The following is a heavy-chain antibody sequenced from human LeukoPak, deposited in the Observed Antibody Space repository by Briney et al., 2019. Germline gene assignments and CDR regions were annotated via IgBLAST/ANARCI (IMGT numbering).Heavy chain of an antibody. CDR1: GYTFTGYY. J-gene: IGHJ3*02. D-gene: IGHD1-20*01. V-gene: IGHV1-2*02. CDR3: ASPVAGNWNDDI. CDR2: INPNSGDT. Sequence: GASVKVSCKASGYTFTGYYMHWVRQAPGQGLEWMGWINPNSGDTNYAQKFQGRVAMTRDTSISTAYMELSRLTSDDTAVYYCASPVAGNWNDDIWGQGTMVTVSS.